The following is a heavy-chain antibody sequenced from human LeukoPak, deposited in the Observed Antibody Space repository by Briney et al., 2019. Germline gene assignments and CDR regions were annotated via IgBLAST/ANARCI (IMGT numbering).Heavy chain of an antibody. Sequence: ASVKVSCKASGYTFTSYGISSVRQALGQGLEWMGWISAYNGNTNYAQKLQGRVTMTTDTSTSTAYMELRSLRSDDTAVYYCARAPTFYGSGSYYNVPDYWGQGTLVTVSS. D-gene: IGHD3-10*01. J-gene: IGHJ4*02. V-gene: IGHV1-18*01. CDR3: ARAPTFYGSGSYYNVPDY. CDR1: GYTFTSYG. CDR2: ISAYNGNT.